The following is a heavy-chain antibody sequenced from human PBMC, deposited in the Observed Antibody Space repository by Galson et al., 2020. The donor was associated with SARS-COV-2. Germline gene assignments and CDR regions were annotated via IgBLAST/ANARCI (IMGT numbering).Heavy chain of an antibody. CDR1: GFTFRSHA. J-gene: IGHJ5*02. D-gene: IGHD2-2*01. Sequence: GGSLRLSCAASGFTFRSHAMTWVRQAPGKGLEWVSTVSDSGDYTYYTDSVKGRFTISRDNSKNTLYLQLNSLRVEDTAIYYCAKPIGIVAPAASRYFDPWGQGTLVTVSS. CDR3: AKPIGIVAPAASRYFDP. CDR2: VSDSGDYT. V-gene: IGHV3-23*01.